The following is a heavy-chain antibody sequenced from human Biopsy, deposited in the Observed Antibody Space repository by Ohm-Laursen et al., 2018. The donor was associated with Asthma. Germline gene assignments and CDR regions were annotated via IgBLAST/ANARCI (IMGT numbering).Heavy chain of an antibody. Sequence: SVKVSCKASGGSFSNFAFSWVRQAPGHGLEWMGTILTKFDITSYAEKIQGRVTITADKSTSTTYMELSRLRSEDTAVYYCARSYDTDSYPVLVLDYWGQGTLVTVSS. CDR2: ILTKFDIT. V-gene: IGHV1-69*04. J-gene: IGHJ4*02. CDR3: ARSYDTDSYPVLVLDY. D-gene: IGHD3-22*01. CDR1: GGSFSNFA.